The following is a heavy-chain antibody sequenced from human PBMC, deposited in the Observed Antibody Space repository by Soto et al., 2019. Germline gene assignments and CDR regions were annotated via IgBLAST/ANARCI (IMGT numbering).Heavy chain of an antibody. J-gene: IGHJ4*02. Sequence: QVQLVESGGGVVQPGRSLRLSCAASGFTFNSHAMHWVRQAPDKGLEWVAVISYDANNKYYADSVKGRFTISRDNSKNTMYLQMITLRAEDTAVYYCARAYCGGGSCSSYFHSWGQGTLVTVSS. D-gene: IGHD2-15*01. CDR1: GFTFNSHA. CDR2: ISYDANNK. V-gene: IGHV3-30-3*01. CDR3: ARAYCGGGSCSSYFHS.